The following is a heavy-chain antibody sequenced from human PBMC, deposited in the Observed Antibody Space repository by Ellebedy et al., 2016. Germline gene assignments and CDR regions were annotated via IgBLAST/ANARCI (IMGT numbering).Heavy chain of an antibody. V-gene: IGHV4-34*01. CDR2: INHSGST. CDR3: ARDPGSPWEPLDY. J-gene: IGHJ4*02. Sequence: SETLSLTCAVYGGSFSGYYWSWIRQPPGKGLEWIGEINHSGSTNYNPSLKSRVTISVDTSKNQFSLKLSSVTAEDTAVYYCARDPGSPWEPLDYWGQGTLVTVSS. D-gene: IGHD3-10*01. CDR1: GGSFSGYY.